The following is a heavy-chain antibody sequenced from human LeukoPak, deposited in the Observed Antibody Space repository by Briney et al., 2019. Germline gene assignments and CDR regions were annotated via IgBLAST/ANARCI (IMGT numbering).Heavy chain of an antibody. Sequence: SETLSLTCTVSGGSISSHYWSWIRQPPGKGLEWIGYIYYSGSTNYNPSLKSRVTISVDTSKNQFSLKLSSVTAADTAVYYCARALSGSYFPFDYWGQGTLVTVSS. CDR3: ARALSGSYFPFDY. V-gene: IGHV4-59*11. J-gene: IGHJ4*02. CDR1: GGSISSHY. D-gene: IGHD1-26*01. CDR2: IYYSGST.